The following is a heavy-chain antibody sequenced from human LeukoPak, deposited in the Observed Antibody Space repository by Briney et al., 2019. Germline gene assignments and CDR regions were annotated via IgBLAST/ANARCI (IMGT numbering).Heavy chain of an antibody. CDR2: IHYSGST. Sequence: SETLSLTCTVSGVSISSGGYYWSWIRQHPGKGLEWIGYIHYSGSTYYNPSLKSRVTISIDTSKNQFSLKLSSVTAADTAVYYCATEAVAGKNYWGQGTLVTVSS. J-gene: IGHJ4*02. CDR1: GVSISSGGYY. CDR3: ATEAVAGKNY. D-gene: IGHD6-19*01. V-gene: IGHV4-31*03.